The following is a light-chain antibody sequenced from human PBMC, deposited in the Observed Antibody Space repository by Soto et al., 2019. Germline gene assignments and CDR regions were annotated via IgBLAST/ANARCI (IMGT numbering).Light chain of an antibody. Sequence: EIVMTQSPGTLSVSPGERATLSCRAGQGVTTNFAWYQQKSGQSPRLLIHDVSIRATGVPARFSGTGSETKFTLTIASLQPDDFATYYCQQYETFSGTFGPGIKVDI. CDR1: QGVTTN. J-gene: IGKJ1*01. V-gene: IGKV3-15*01. CDR3: QQYETFSGT. CDR2: DVS.